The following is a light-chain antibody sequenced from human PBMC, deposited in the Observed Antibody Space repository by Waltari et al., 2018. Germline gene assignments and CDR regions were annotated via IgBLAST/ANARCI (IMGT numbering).Light chain of an antibody. Sequence: QSALTQPASVSGSPGQSITISCTGTSSDLGGSNYVSWYQQHPGKDPKLMIYDVSKRPSGVSNRFSGSKSGNTASLTISGLQAEDEADYYCSSYTSSSTYVFGTGTKVTVL. CDR2: DVS. CDR1: SSDLGGSNY. V-gene: IGLV2-14*01. CDR3: SSYTSSSTYV. J-gene: IGLJ1*01.